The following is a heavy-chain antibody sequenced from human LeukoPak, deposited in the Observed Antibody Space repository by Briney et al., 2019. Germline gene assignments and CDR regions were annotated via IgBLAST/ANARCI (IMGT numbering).Heavy chain of an antibody. D-gene: IGHD6-13*01. Sequence: GGSLRLSCAASGFTFSSYGMHWVRQALGKGLEWVSAISGDGGSTHYADSVKGRFTISRDNSKNTLYLQMNSLRVEDTALYYCAKESRLEAAGAFTYWGQGALVTVSS. CDR3: AKESRLEAAGAFTY. CDR1: GFTFSSYG. J-gene: IGHJ4*02. CDR2: ISGDGGST. V-gene: IGHV3-23*01.